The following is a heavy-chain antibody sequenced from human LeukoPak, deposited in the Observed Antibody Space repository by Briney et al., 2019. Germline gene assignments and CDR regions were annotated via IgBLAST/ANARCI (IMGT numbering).Heavy chain of an antibody. Sequence: GSSVKVSCKASGGTFSSYAISWVRQAPGQGLEWMGGIIPIFGTANYAQKFQGRVTITADESTSTAYMELSRLRSDDTAVYYCARGGETYYDFWSGYSITAFDYWGQGTLVTVSS. V-gene: IGHV1-69*01. CDR2: IIPIFGTA. D-gene: IGHD3-3*01. J-gene: IGHJ4*02. CDR1: GGTFSSYA. CDR3: ARGGETYYDFWSGYSITAFDY.